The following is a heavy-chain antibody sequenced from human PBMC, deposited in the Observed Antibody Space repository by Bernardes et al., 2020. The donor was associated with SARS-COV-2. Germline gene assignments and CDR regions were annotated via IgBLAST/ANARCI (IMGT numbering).Heavy chain of an antibody. Sequence: EPLSLTCAVYGGSLSGHYWNWIRQPPGKGLEWIGEINYSGSTSYNPSLKSRVTISVDTSKNQFSLKLSSVTAADTAIYYCARAVWGIWHFDLWGRDTLVTVTS. CDR3: ARAVWGIWHFDL. CDR2: INYSGST. V-gene: IGHV4-34*01. J-gene: IGHJ2*01. CDR1: GGSLSGHY. D-gene: IGHD3-16*01.